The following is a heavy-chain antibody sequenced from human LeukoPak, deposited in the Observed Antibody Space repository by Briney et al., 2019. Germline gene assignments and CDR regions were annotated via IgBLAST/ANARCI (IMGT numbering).Heavy chain of an antibody. V-gene: IGHV1-18*01. Sequence: GASVKVSCKASGYTFTSYGVSWVGQAPGQGLEWMGWISAYNGNTNYAQKYQDRVTMTTDTTTAYMELRSLISDDTAVYYCARDRGGGSYWAYWGQGSLVTVSS. J-gene: IGHJ4*02. CDR2: ISAYNGNT. CDR3: ARDRGGGSYWAY. CDR1: GYTFTSYG. D-gene: IGHD1-26*01.